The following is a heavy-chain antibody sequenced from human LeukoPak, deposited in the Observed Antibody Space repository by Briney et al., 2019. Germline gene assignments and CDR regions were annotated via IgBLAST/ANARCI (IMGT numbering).Heavy chain of an antibody. J-gene: IGHJ3*02. CDR3: AVPYDYGGRNFDAFDI. Sequence: SQTLSLTCTVSGGSISSGSYYWSWIRQPAGKGLEWIGRIYTSGSTNYNPSLKSRVTISVDTSKNQFSLKLSSVTAADTAVYYCAVPYDYGGRNFDAFDIWGQGTMVTVSS. CDR2: IYTSGST. CDR1: GGSISSGSYY. D-gene: IGHD4-23*01. V-gene: IGHV4-61*02.